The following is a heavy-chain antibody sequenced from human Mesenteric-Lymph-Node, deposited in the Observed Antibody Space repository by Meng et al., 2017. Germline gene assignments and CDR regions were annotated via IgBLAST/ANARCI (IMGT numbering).Heavy chain of an antibody. D-gene: IGHD3-22*01. V-gene: IGHV1-8*01. Sequence: ASVKVSCKASGYTFSSYDINWVRQATGQGLEWMGWMNPNSGNTGYAQKFQGRVTMTRDTSTSTVYMEVSSLRSEDTAVYYCARGPYHYDSSGYYYGLDYWGQGTLVTVSS. CDR1: GYTFSSYD. CDR3: ARGPYHYDSSGYYYGLDY. CDR2: MNPNSGNT. J-gene: IGHJ4*01.